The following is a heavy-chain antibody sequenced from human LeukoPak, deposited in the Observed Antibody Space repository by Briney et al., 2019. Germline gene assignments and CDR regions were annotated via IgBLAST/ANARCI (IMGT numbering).Heavy chain of an antibody. CDR2: INSDGTSA. J-gene: IGHJ4*02. D-gene: IGHD3-22*01. V-gene: IGHV3-74*01. CDR3: ARVGQNSGSFFDY. CDR1: GFTFSISW. Sequence: GGSLRLSCAASGFTFSISWMHWVRQAPGKEPVWVSRINSDGTSASYADSVKGRFTISRDNAKDTLYLQMNSLRAEDTAVYYCARVGQNSGSFFDYWGQGTLVTVP.